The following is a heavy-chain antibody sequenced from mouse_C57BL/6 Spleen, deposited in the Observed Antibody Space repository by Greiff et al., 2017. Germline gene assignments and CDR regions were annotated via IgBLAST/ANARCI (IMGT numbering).Heavy chain of an antibody. Sequence: VQLQQPGAELVKPGASVKLSCKASGYTFTSYWMHWVKQRPGRGLEWIGRIDPKSGGTKYNEKFKSKATLTVDKPSSTAYRQLSSLTSEDSAVYYCARCKVRVEPAWFAGWGQGTLVTVSA. J-gene: IGHJ3*01. V-gene: IGHV1-72*01. CDR3: ARCKVRVEPAWFAG. CDR2: IDPKSGGT. CDR1: GYTFTSYW.